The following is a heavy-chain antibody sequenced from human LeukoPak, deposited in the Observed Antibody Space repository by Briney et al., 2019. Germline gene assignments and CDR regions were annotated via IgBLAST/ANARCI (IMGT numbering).Heavy chain of an antibody. V-gene: IGHV1-46*01. CDR3: ARDKGGDFWSGWDAFDI. J-gene: IGHJ3*02. D-gene: IGHD3-3*01. CDR2: INPSGGST. CDR1: GYTFTSYY. Sequence: GASVKVSCKASGYTFTSYYMHWVRQAPGQGLEWMGIINPSGGSTSYAQKFQGRVTMTRDTSTSTVYMELSSLRSGDTAVYYCARDKGGDFWSGWDAFDIWGQGTMVTVSS.